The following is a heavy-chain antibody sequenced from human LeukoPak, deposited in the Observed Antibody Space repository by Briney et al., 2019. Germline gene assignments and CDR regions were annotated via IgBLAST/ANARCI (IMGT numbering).Heavy chain of an antibody. CDR2: ISYDGSNK. J-gene: IGHJ4*02. V-gene: IGHV3-30-3*01. CDR3: ARGGVVVAFYYFDY. D-gene: IGHD2-21*01. CDR1: GFTFSSYA. Sequence: PGGFLRLSCAASGFTFSSYAMHWVRQAPGKGLEWVAVISYDGSNKYYADSVKGRFTISRDNSKNTLYLQMNSLRAEDTAVYYCARGGVVVAFYYFDYWGQGTLVTVSS.